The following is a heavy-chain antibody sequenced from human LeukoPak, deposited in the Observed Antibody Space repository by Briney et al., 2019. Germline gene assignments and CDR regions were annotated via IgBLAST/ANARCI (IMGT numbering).Heavy chain of an antibody. J-gene: IGHJ4*02. CDR1: GGSISSSSYY. Sequence: PSETRSLTCTVSGGSISSSSYYWGWIRQPPGKGLEWIGSIYYSGSTYYNPSLKSRVTISVDTSKNQFSLKLSSVTAADTAVYYCARKYSNQYYFDYWGQGTLVTVSS. D-gene: IGHD4-11*01. CDR3: ARKYSNQYYFDY. CDR2: IYYSGST. V-gene: IGHV4-39*07.